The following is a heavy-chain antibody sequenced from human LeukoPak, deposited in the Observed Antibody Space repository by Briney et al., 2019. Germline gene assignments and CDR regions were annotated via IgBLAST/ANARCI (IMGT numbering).Heavy chain of an antibody. CDR2: TCYMCKWYS. V-gene: IGHV6-1*01. Sequence: QTLSLTSAISRDSASSNSPSWNWIRQSPWRGLEWLGRTCYMCKWYSDYVLSVKSRITISSDTSKNQFSLHLNSVNPEDKAVYYCARDPRSYGPDYWGQGILVTVS. CDR1: RDSASSNSPS. D-gene: IGHD5-18*01. J-gene: IGHJ4*02. CDR3: ARDPRSYGPDY.